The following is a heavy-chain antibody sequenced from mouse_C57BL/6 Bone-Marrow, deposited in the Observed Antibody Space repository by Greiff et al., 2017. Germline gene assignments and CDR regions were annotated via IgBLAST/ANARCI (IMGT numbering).Heavy chain of an antibody. CDR3: ARTGGSFGAMDY. J-gene: IGHJ4*01. V-gene: IGHV1-20*02. Sequence: VQLQQSGPELVKPGASVKISCKASGYSINGYFMNWVMQSHGKSLEWIGRIYPYNGDTLYNQKFKGKATLTVDKSSSTAHMELRSLASEDSAVYYCARTGGSFGAMDYWGQGTSATVSS. CDR2: IYPYNGDT. CDR1: GYSINGYF. D-gene: IGHD3-1*01.